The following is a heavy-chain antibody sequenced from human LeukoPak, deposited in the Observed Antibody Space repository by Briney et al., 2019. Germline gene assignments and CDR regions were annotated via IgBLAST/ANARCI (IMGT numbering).Heavy chain of an antibody. CDR1: GFTFSDYY. Sequence: TGGSLRLSCAASGFTFSDYYMSWIRQAPGKGLEWVSYISSSGSTIYYADSVKGRFTISRDNAKNSLYLQMNSLRAEDTAVYYCARESQWLGSWFDPWGQGTLVTVSS. J-gene: IGHJ5*02. CDR2: ISSSGSTI. D-gene: IGHD6-19*01. CDR3: ARESQWLGSWFDP. V-gene: IGHV3-11*01.